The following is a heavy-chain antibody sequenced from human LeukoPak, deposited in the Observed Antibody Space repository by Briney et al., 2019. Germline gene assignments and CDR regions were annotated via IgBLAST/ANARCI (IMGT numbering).Heavy chain of an antibody. CDR3: ARAPITSPFYFDY. CDR2: INWSGGST. V-gene: IGHV3-20*04. CDR1: GFAFDEHG. Sequence: GGSLRLSCTASGFAFDEHGMNWVRQVPGKGLEWVSCINWSGGSTGYADPLRGRFTISRDNAKNSLYLQMDSLRAEDTALYYCARAPITSPFYFDYWGQGTLVTVSS. J-gene: IGHJ4*02. D-gene: IGHD2-2*01.